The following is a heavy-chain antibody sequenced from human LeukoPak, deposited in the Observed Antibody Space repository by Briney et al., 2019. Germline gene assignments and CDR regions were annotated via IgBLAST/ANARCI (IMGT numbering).Heavy chain of an antibody. D-gene: IGHD3-16*02. CDR1: GYTFTSYG. V-gene: IGHV1-18*01. CDR3: ARANYDYVWGSYRYSYYFDY. Sequence: GASVKVSCKASGYTFTSYGISWVRQAPGQGLEWMGWISAYNGNTNYAQKLQGRVTMTTGTSTSTAYMELRSLRSDDTAVYYCARANYDYVWGSYRYSYYFDYWGQGTLVTVSS. CDR2: ISAYNGNT. J-gene: IGHJ4*02.